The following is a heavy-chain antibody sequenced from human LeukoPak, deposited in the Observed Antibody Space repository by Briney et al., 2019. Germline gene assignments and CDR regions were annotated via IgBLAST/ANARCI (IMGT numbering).Heavy chain of an antibody. CDR3: ARSRGDYERGYFDY. V-gene: IGHV3-21*01. CDR1: GFTFSSYS. J-gene: IGHJ4*02. D-gene: IGHD4-17*01. Sequence: GGSLRLSCAASGFTFSSYSMNWVRQAPGKGLEWVSSISSSSSYIYYADSVKGRFTISRDNAKNSLYLQMNSLRAEDTAVYYCARSRGDYERGYFDYWGQGTLVTVSS. CDR2: ISSSSSYI.